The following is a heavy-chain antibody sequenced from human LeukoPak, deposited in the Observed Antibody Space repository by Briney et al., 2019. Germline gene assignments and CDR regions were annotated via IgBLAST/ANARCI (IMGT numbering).Heavy chain of an antibody. V-gene: IGHV3-48*04. CDR2: ISGSGSTI. J-gene: IGHJ4*02. CDR3: AKEVYWPSDSTFFDC. CDR1: GFTFSSYS. D-gene: IGHD2-8*01. Sequence: GGSLRLSCAASGFTFSSYSMNWVRQAPWKGLEWVSHISGSGSTIYYADSVKGRFTISRDNAKNSLFLQMNSLRAEDTALYHCAKEVYWPSDSTFFDCWGQEALATITS.